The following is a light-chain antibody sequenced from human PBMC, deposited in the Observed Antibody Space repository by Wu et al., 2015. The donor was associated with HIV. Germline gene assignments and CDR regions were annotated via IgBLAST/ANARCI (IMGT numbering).Light chain of an antibody. CDR2: GVS. V-gene: IGKV3-20*01. CDR3: QQYASSPLT. Sequence: EIVLTQSPGTLSLSPGERATLSCRASHSVNTNYLAWYQQKPGQTPRLLMYGVSSRAAGIPDRFSGRGSGTDFTLTISRLEPEDFAVYYCQQYASSPLTFGGGTKVEIK. J-gene: IGKJ4*01. CDR1: HSVNTNY.